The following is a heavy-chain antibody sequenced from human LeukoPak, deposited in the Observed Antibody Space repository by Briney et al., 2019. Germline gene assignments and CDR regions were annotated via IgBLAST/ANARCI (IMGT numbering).Heavy chain of an antibody. V-gene: IGHV3-11*01. CDR3: ARCATGGSSWSFDY. Sequence: GGSLRLSCAASGFTFSDYYMSWIRQAPGKGLEWVSYISSSGSTIYYADSVKGRFAISRDNAKNSLYLQMNSLRAEDTAVYYCARCATGGSSWSFDYWGQGTLVTVSS. CDR1: GFTFSDYY. D-gene: IGHD6-13*01. CDR2: ISSSGSTI. J-gene: IGHJ4*02.